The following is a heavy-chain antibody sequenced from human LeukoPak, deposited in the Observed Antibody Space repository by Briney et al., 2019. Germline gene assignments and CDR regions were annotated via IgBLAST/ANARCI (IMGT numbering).Heavy chain of an antibody. J-gene: IGHJ4*02. CDR3: LRDALRPRLTPDY. CDR1: GYTFNTYG. V-gene: IGHV1-18*01. Sequence: GASVKLSCRASGYTFNTYGISWVRQAPGQGLEWMGWISTYNGDTNYVQNLQGRVTMTTDPSTRTAYMELMSLRSDDTAVYYCLRDALRPRLTPDYWGQGTLVTVSS. D-gene: IGHD2-15*01. CDR2: ISTYNGDT.